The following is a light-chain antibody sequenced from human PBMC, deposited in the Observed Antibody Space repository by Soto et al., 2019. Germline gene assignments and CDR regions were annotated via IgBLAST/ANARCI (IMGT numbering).Light chain of an antibody. Sequence: QSALTQPASVSGSPGQSITISCTGTSSDVGAYNYVSWYQQDAGKAPKLMFYDVNNRPSGVSNRFSGAKSGNTASLTISGLQAEDEADYYCSSYTTTNTVLFGGGTKLTV. CDR1: SSDVGAYNY. CDR2: DVN. V-gene: IGLV2-14*01. CDR3: SSYTTTNTVL. J-gene: IGLJ2*01.